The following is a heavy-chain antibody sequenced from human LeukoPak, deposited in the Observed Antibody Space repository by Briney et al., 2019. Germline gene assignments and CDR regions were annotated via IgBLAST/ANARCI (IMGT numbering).Heavy chain of an antibody. CDR1: GFTVSSSY. V-gene: IGHV3-53*01. CDR2: FYRGDST. D-gene: IGHD6-6*01. CDR3: AKWRRQLSRG. Sequence: GGSLRLSCAASGFTVSSSYMYWVRQAPGKGLEWVSFFYRGDSTYYADSVKGRFTISRDNSKNTLYLQMNSLRAEDTAVYYCAKWRRQLSRGWGQGTLVTVSS. J-gene: IGHJ4*02.